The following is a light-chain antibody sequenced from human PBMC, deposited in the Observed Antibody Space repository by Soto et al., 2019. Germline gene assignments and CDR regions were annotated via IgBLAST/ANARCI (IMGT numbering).Light chain of an antibody. CDR2: KAS. CDR1: QSISVW. CDR3: QQYNSYSPT. J-gene: IGKJ1*01. Sequence: EIQLTQSLSTLSASVGDRVTNTCRASQSISVWLAWYQQKAGKAPNLLIYKASRLESGVPSRFSGSGSETEFTLTISGLQPGDSATYYCQQYNSYSPTFGQGTKVDIK. V-gene: IGKV1-5*03.